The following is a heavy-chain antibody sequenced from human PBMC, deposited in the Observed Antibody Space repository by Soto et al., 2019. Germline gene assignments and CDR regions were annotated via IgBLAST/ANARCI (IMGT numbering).Heavy chain of an antibody. V-gene: IGHV3-33*05. CDR2: ISYDGSNK. J-gene: IGHJ4*02. CDR3: ARDRLGRDYYDD. Sequence: PGGSLRLSCAASAFTFSSYGMNWVRQAPGKGLEWVAVISYDGSNKYYADSVKGRFTISRGNIKNILYLQMNSLRAEDTAIYYCARDRLGRDYYDDWGQGTLVTVSS. D-gene: IGHD3-16*01. CDR1: AFTFSSYG.